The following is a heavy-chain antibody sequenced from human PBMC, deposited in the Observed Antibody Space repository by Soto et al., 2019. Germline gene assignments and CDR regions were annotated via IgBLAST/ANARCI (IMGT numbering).Heavy chain of an antibody. V-gene: IGHV3-33*01. D-gene: IGHD1-1*01. J-gene: IGHJ4*02. Sequence: PGGSLRLSCGTSGFTFRHYAMHWVRQAPGKGLEWVASIWFNGDTKYYADSVKGRFTISRDNSRDTVSLQMDSLRAEDTALYFCARSIRDAYNPLGYWGQGALVIVSS. CDR2: IWFNGDTK. CDR1: GFTFRHYA. CDR3: ARSIRDAYNPLGY.